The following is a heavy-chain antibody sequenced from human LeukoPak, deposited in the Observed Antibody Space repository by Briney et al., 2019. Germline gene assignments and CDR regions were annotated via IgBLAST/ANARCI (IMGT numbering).Heavy chain of an antibody. CDR2: IIPIFGTA. CDR3: ARDLKVRGED. J-gene: IGHJ4*02. V-gene: IGHV1-69*13. CDR1: GGTFSSYA. Sequence: ASVKVSCKASGGTFSSYAISWVRQAPGQGLEWMGGIIPIFGTANYEQKFQGRVTITADESTSTAYMELSSLRSEDTAVYYCARDLKVRGEDWGQGTLVTVSS. D-gene: IGHD3-10*01.